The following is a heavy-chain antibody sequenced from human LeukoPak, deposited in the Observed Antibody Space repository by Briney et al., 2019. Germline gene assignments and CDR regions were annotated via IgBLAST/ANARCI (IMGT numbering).Heavy chain of an antibody. J-gene: IGHJ3*01. CDR3: ARCGHYDAYRV. CDR2: IYVGDSDA. D-gene: IGHD2-21*02. V-gene: IGHV5-51*01. CDR1: GHTFSISW. Sequence: GESLKISCKGSGHTFSISWIGWVRQKPGEGLEWRGIIYVGDSDARYNPSFQGQVTISADRSTSTAYLQWSSLESSDTAIYYCARCGHYDAYRVWGQGTLVSVSS.